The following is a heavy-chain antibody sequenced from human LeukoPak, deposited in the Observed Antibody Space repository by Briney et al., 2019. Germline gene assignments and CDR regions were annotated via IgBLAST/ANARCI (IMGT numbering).Heavy chain of an antibody. V-gene: IGHV4-30-4*01. J-gene: IGHJ5*02. Sequence: SETLSLTCTVSGGSISSGDYYWSWIRQPPGTGLEWIGYIYYSGSTYYNPSLKSRVTISVDTSKNQFSLKLSSVTAADTAVYYCASYNYYDSSGYSCWFDPWGQGTLVTVSS. CDR3: ASYNYYDSSGYSCWFDP. D-gene: IGHD3-22*01. CDR2: IYYSGST. CDR1: GGSISSGDYY.